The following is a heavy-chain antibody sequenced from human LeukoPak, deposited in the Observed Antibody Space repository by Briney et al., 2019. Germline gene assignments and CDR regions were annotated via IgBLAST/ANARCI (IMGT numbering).Heavy chain of an antibody. Sequence: PSETLSLTCTVSAVSLRSSYYYWGWLRQPLGKGLEWIGSIYDSGSTDYNPSLKSRVTISVDTSKNQFALKLNSVAAADTAVYYCVRHYGPWGQGTLVTVSS. CDR1: AVSLRSSYYY. V-gene: IGHV4-39*01. CDR2: IYDSGST. D-gene: IGHD3-10*01. CDR3: VRHYGP. J-gene: IGHJ5*02.